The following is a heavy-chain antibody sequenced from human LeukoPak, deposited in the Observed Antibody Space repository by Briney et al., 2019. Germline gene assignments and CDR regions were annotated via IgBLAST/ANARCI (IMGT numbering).Heavy chain of an antibody. J-gene: IGHJ4*02. Sequence: SETLSLTCTVSGGSISSGDYYWSWIRQPPGKGLEWIGYIYYSGSTYYNPSLKSRVTISVDTSKNQFSLKLSSVTAADTALYYCARTAPNWGFFDYWGQGTLVTVSS. D-gene: IGHD7-27*01. CDR3: ARTAPNWGFFDY. V-gene: IGHV4-30-4*02. CDR1: GGSISSGDYY. CDR2: IYYSGST.